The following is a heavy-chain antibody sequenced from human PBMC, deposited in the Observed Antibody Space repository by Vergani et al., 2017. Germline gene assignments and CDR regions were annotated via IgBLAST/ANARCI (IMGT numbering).Heavy chain of an antibody. V-gene: IGHV4-39*01. CDR3: ARHLTTSYVSPFDL. D-gene: IGHD3-9*01. CDR1: GYSIPSTNYY. CDR2: VHSTGTT. Sequence: QVQLQESGPRLVKPSETLSLTCSVSGYSIPSTNYYWAWIRQPPGKGLEWLGTVHSTGTTYYNPSLKSRLTVSVDRSNNYLSLNLTSVTATDTAVYYCARHLTTSYVSPFDLWGRGALVTVSS. J-gene: IGHJ2*01.